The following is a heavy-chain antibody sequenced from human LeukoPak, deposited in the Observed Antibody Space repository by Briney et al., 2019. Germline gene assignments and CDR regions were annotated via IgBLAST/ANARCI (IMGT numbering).Heavy chain of an antibody. J-gene: IGHJ3*02. CDR1: GGSMSSHY. Sequence: PSETLSLTCSVSGGSMSSHYWSWIRQPPGKGLEWIGYIYYSGKTYYNPSLESRVSISVDTSKNHFSLKLTSVTAADTAVYSCARLLDNDSSGDPDTFDMWGRGTMVTVSS. CDR3: ARLLDNDSSGDPDTFDM. CDR2: IYYSGKT. D-gene: IGHD3-22*01. V-gene: IGHV4-59*11.